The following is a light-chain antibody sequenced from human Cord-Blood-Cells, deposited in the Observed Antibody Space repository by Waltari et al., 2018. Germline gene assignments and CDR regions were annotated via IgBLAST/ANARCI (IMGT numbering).Light chain of an antibody. J-gene: IGKJ1*01. CDR1: QSVSSSY. CDR2: GAS. CDR3: QQYGSSPPKT. V-gene: IGKV3-20*01. Sequence: EIVLTQSPGTLSLSQGERATLSCRASQSVSSSYLAWYQQKPGQAPRLLIYGASSRATGIPDRFSGSGSGTDFTLTISRLEPEDFAVYYCQQYGSSPPKTFGQGTKVEIK.